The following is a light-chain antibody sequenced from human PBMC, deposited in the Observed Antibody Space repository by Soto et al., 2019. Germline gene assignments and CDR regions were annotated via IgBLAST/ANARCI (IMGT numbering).Light chain of an antibody. Sequence: VVLTQSPGTLSLSPREGATLSSRASHSVDSNLAWYQQKPGQAPRLLIYGASTRPTGIPARFSGSGSGADFTLTISSLQSEDFAVYYCQQYDKWPLTFGGGTKVDIK. J-gene: IGKJ4*01. V-gene: IGKV3D-15*01. CDR3: QQYDKWPLT. CDR2: GAS. CDR1: HSVDSN.